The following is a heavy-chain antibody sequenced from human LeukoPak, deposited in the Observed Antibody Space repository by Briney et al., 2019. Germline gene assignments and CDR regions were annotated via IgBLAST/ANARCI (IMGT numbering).Heavy chain of an antibody. V-gene: IGHV3-30-3*01. J-gene: IGHJ3*02. D-gene: IGHD4-17*01. CDR3: ARDRDRVTTVTPRGAFDI. Sequence: GGSLRLSCAASGFTFSNYAMSWVRQAPGKGLEWVAVISYDGSNKYYADSVKGRFTISRDNSKNTLYLQMNSLRAEDTAVYYCARDRDRVTTVTPRGAFDIWGQGTMVTVSS. CDR2: ISYDGSNK. CDR1: GFTFSNYA.